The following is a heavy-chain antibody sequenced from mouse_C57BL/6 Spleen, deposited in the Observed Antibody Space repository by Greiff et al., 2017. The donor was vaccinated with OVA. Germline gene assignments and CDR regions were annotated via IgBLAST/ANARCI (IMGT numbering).Heavy chain of an antibody. CDR1: GYAFTNYL. Sequence: VQLQQSGAELVRPGTSVKVSCKASGYAFTNYLIEWVKQRPGQGLEWIGVINPGSGGTNYNEKFKGKATLTADKSSSTAYMQLSSLTSEDSAVNFCARGTTVVFDYWGQGTTLTVSS. D-gene: IGHD1-1*01. J-gene: IGHJ2*01. CDR3: ARGTTVVFDY. CDR2: INPGSGGT. V-gene: IGHV1-54*01.